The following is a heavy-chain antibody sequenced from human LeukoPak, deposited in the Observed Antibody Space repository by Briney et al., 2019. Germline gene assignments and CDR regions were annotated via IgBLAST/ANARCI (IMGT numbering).Heavy chain of an antibody. Sequence: SVKVSCKASGGTFSSYAISWVRQAPGQGLEWMGGIIPIFGTANYAQKFQGRVTITTDESTSTAYMELSSLRSEDTAVYYCATAGGGRIRFLEWFSFDYWGQGTLVTVSS. J-gene: IGHJ4*02. CDR1: GGTFSSYA. CDR3: ATAGGGRIRFLEWFSFDY. V-gene: IGHV1-69*05. D-gene: IGHD3-3*01. CDR2: IIPIFGTA.